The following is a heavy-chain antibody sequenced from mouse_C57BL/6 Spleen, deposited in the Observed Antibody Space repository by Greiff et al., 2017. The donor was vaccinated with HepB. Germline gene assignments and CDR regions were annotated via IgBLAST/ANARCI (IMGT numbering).Heavy chain of an antibody. CDR3: TRLGYGSSLYAMDY. CDR2: IDPETGGT. V-gene: IGHV1-15*01. Sequence: QVQLQQSGAELVRPGASVTLSCKASGYTFTDYEMHWVKQTPVHGLEWIGAIDPETGGTAYNQKFKGKAILTADKYSSTAYMELRSLTSEDSAVYYCTRLGYGSSLYAMDYWGQGTSVTVSS. J-gene: IGHJ4*01. CDR1: GYTFTDYE. D-gene: IGHD1-1*01.